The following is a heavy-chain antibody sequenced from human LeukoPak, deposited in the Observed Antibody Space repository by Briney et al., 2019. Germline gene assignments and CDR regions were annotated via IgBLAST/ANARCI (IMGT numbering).Heavy chain of an antibody. CDR3: AREGTTVALFDY. CDR2: IKQDGSEK. Sequence: GGSLRLSCAASGFTFSSYWMSWVRQAPGKGLDWVANIKQDGSEKYYVDSVKGRLSISRDNAKNLLYLQMNSLRAEDTAVYYCAREGTTVALFDYWGQGSLVTVSS. J-gene: IGHJ4*02. CDR1: GFTFSSYW. V-gene: IGHV3-7*01. D-gene: IGHD6-19*01.